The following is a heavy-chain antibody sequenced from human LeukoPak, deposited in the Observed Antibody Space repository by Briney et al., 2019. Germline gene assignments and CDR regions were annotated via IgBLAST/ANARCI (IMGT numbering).Heavy chain of an antibody. CDR2: IDGGGSST. CDR3: ARGPGSSGGAYVGDY. CDR1: GFTFSYHW. J-gene: IGHJ4*01. D-gene: IGHD3-22*01. V-gene: IGHV3-74*01. Sequence: GGSLRLSCGASGFTFSYHWMHWVRHVPGKGLVWVSRIDGGGSSTSYADSVKGRFSISRDNAKSTLYLQMSSLRAEDTAVYYCARGPGSSGGAYVGDYWGPGTLVTVSS.